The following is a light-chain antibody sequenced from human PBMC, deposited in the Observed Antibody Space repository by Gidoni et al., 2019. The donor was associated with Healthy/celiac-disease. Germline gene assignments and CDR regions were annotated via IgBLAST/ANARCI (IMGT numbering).Light chain of an antibody. V-gene: IGKV3-11*01. Sequence: EIVLTPSPATLSLSPGERATLPCRASQSVSSYLAWYQQKPGQAPRLLIYDASNRATGIPARFSGSGSGTDFTLTISSLEPEDFAVYYCQQRSNWPPVTFGGGTKVEIK. CDR1: QSVSSY. J-gene: IGKJ4*01. CDR3: QQRSNWPPVT. CDR2: DAS.